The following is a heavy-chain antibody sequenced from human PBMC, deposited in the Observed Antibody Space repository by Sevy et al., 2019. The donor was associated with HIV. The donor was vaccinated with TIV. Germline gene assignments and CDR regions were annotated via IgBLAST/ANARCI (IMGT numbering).Heavy chain of an antibody. J-gene: IGHJ6*03. D-gene: IGHD4-4*01. CDR1: GFTFSNAW. CDR3: TTDQMGYDYSNYYYYYYMDV. CDR2: IKSKTDGGTT. Sequence: GGSLRLSCAASGFTFSNAWMSWVRQAPGKGLEWVGRIKSKTDGGTTDNAAPVKGRFTISRDDSKNTLYLQMNRLKTEDTAVYYCTTDQMGYDYSNYYYYYYMDVWGKGTTVTVSS. V-gene: IGHV3-15*01.